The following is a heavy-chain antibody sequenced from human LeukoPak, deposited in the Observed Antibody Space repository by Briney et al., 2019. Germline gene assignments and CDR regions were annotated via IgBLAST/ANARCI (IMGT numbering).Heavy chain of an antibody. CDR3: AKAVRYSSSWYDY. J-gene: IGHJ4*02. CDR2: LRNDASNK. Sequence: PGGSLRLSCAASGFKFSNFDMNWVRQAPGKGLEWVAFLRNDASNKYYADSVKGRFTISRDNSKNTLYLQMTSLRAEDTALYYCAKAVRYSSSWYDYWGQGTLVTVSS. CDR1: GFKFSNFD. D-gene: IGHD6-13*01. V-gene: IGHV3-30*02.